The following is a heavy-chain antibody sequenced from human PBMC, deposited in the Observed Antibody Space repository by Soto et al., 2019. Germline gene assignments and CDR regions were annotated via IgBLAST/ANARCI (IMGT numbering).Heavy chain of an antibody. V-gene: IGHV4-59*08. CDR2: IYYSGST. J-gene: IGHJ5*02. CDR1: GGSISSYY. D-gene: IGHD2-2*01. Sequence: PSETLSLTCTVSGGSISSYYWSWIRQPPGKGLEWIGYIYYSGSTNYNPSLKSRVTISVDTSKNQFSLKLSSVTAADTAVYYCAEDLTYCRSTSRYSYRQSDLWGQGSLVTVSS. CDR3: AEDLTYCRSTSRYSYRQSDL.